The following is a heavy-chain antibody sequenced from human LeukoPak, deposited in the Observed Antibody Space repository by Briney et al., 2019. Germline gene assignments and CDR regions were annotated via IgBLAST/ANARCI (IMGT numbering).Heavy chain of an antibody. D-gene: IGHD3-22*01. J-gene: IGHJ4*02. CDR2: TYYRSKWYN. V-gene: IGHV6-1*01. CDR3: ASDSSGYPYYFDY. Sequence: SQTLSLTCALSRDSLSSNSAAWNWLRQSPSRGLEWLGRTYYRSKWYNDYAVSVKSRITINPDTSKNQFSLQLNSVTPEDTAVYCCASDSSGYPYYFDYWGQGTLVTVSS. CDR1: RDSLSSNSAA.